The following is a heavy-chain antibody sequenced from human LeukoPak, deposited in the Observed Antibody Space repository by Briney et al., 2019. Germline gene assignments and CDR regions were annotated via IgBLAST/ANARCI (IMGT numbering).Heavy chain of an antibody. CDR1: RFPFSHYG. V-gene: IGHV3-33*06. CDR2: IWSDGTNQ. CDR3: AKDAQRGFDYSNSLEY. D-gene: IGHD4-11*01. Sequence: PGKSLTLSCVVSQFRFPFSHYGMHWVRQTPGRGLELVAVIWSDGTNQYYADSVKGRFTISRDNSQNTVYLQMNSLRVEDTAVYFRAKDAQRGFDYSNSLEYWGQGTLVTVSS. J-gene: IGHJ4*02.